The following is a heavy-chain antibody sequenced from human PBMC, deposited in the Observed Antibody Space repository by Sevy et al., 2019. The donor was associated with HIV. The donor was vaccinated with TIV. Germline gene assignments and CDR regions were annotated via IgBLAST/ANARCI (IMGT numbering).Heavy chain of an antibody. CDR2: IKEDGSGR. Sequence: GGSLRLSCAASGFTFGSYWMPWVRQAPGKGLEWVANIKEDGSGRFYVDSVRGRFTVSRDNAKKTLYLQMNNLRGEDTALYYCARLYSSSSGRGLDNWGQGALVTVSS. J-gene: IGHJ4*02. V-gene: IGHV3-7*01. D-gene: IGHD6-6*01. CDR1: GFTFGSYW. CDR3: ARLYSSSSGRGLDN.